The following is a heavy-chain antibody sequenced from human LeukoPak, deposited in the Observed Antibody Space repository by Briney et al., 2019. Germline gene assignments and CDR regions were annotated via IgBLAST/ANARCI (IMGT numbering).Heavy chain of an antibody. CDR3: ARDVSSGWYGDYFDY. D-gene: IGHD6-19*01. CDR2: ISSSGSTI. J-gene: IGHJ4*02. V-gene: IGHV3-11*04. CDR1: GFTSSDYY. Sequence: GGSLRLSCAASGFTSSDYYMSWIRQAPGKGLEWVSYISSSGSTIYYADSVKGRFTISRDNAKNSLYLQMNSLRAEDTAVYYCARDVSSGWYGDYFDYWGQGTLVIVSS.